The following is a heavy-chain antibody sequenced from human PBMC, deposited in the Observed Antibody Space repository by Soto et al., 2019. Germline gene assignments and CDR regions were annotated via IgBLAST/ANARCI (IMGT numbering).Heavy chain of an antibody. Sequence: EVQLVESGGGLVQPGGSLRLSCAASGFTFSSYWMHWVRQAPGKGLVWVSRINSDGSSTSYADSVKGRFTISRDNAKNTLYLQMNSLRAEDTAVYYCARGRMVRGFDYYYYMDVWGKGTTVTVSS. V-gene: IGHV3-74*01. D-gene: IGHD3-10*01. CDR3: ARGRMVRGFDYYYYMDV. CDR1: GFTFSSYW. CDR2: INSDGSST. J-gene: IGHJ6*03.